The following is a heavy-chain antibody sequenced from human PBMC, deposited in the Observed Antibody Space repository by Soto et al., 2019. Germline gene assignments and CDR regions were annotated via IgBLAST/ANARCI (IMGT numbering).Heavy chain of an antibody. CDR3: AKGGGHYDDSSGYYAVGS. D-gene: IGHD3-22*01. J-gene: IGHJ5*02. V-gene: IGHV3-30*18. CDR2: ISYDGSNK. Sequence: QVQLVESGGGVVQPWRSLRLSCAASGFTFSSYGMHWVRQAPGKGLEWVAVISYDGSNKYYADSVKGRFTISREKFKNTLYLRKNRLRADDTAMYYCAKGGGHYDDSSGYYAVGSWGQGTLVAVAS. CDR1: GFTFSSYG.